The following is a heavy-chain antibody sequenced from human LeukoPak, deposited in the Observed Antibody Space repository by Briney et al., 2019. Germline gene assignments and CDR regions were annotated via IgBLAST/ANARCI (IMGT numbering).Heavy chain of an antibody. CDR1: GFTVSSNY. Sequence: GGSLRLSCAASGFTVSSNYMSWVRQAPGKGLEWVSVIYSGGSTYYADSVKGRFTISRDNSKNTLYLQMNSLRAEDTAVYYCARGQRGSGWYYFDYWGQGTLVTVSS. J-gene: IGHJ4*02. D-gene: IGHD6-19*01. CDR2: IYSGGST. CDR3: ARGQRGSGWYYFDY. V-gene: IGHV3-53*01.